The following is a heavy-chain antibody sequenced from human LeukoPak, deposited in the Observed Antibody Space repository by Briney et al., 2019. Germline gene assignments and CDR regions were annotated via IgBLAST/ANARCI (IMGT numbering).Heavy chain of an antibody. CDR2: INPNSGGT. D-gene: IGHD1-14*01. Sequence: GASVKVSCRASGYTFTGFYIHWVRQAPGQGLEWMGWINPNSGGTNFAQKFQGRVTMARDTSISTAYMELSRLRSDDTAVYYCARESLGTTDYWSQGTLVTVSS. V-gene: IGHV1-2*02. CDR3: ARESLGTTDY. CDR1: GYTFTGFY. J-gene: IGHJ4*02.